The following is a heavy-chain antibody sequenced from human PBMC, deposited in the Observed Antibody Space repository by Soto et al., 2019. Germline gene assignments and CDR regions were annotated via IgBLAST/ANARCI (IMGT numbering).Heavy chain of an antibody. CDR3: AKGYGTTGTRYYYNGMDV. CDR2: IAYDGSNK. Sequence: QVPLVESGGGVVQPGRSLRLSCAASGFTFSSYGMHWVRQAPGKGLEWGAVIAYDGSNKYYADSVKGRFTISRDNSKNTLYLQMNRLRAEDTAVYYCAKGYGTTGTRYYYNGMDVWGQGTPVTVSS. D-gene: IGHD1-1*01. CDR1: GFTFSSYG. J-gene: IGHJ6*02. V-gene: IGHV3-30*18.